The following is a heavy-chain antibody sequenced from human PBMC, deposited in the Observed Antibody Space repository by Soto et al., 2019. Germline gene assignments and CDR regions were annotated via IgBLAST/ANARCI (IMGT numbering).Heavy chain of an antibody. CDR1: GGSIINGNYS. V-gene: IGHV4-30-2*01. D-gene: IGHD5-12*01. CDR3: ASRFVDSATGYFDR. J-gene: IGHJ4*02. Sequence: PSETLSLTCLVSGGSIINGNYSWTWIRQPPGKALEWIGYIYHSGSTYYNPSLRSRVTLSVDRSKNQFSLNMKSMTAADTAVYYCASRFVDSATGYFDRWGQGTLVTVSS. CDR2: IYHSGST.